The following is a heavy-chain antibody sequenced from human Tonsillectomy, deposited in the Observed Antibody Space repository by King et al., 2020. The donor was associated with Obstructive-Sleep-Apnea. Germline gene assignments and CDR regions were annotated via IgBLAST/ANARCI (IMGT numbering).Heavy chain of an antibody. V-gene: IGHV4-31*03. Sequence: VQLQESGPGLVKPSQTLSLTCTVSGGSISSGGYYWSWIRQHPGKGLEWIGYIDYSGSTYYNPPLKSRVTISVDTSKNQYSLKLSSVTAADTAVYYCARAYDSSGYFDYWGQGTLVTVSS. D-gene: IGHD3-22*01. CDR1: GGSISSGGYY. J-gene: IGHJ4*02. CDR3: ARAYDSSGYFDY. CDR2: IDYSGST.